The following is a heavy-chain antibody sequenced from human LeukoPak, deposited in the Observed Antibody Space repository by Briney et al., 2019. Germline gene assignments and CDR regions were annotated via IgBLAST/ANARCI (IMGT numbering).Heavy chain of an antibody. D-gene: IGHD3-22*01. CDR3: GASTYYYDSSGSEGYSWFDP. CDR2: IIPIFGTA. V-gene: IGHV1-69*01. J-gene: IGHJ5*02. CDR1: GGTFSSYA. Sequence: SVKVSCKASGGTFSSYAISWVRQAPGQGLEWMGGIIPIFGTANYAQRFQGRVTITADESTSTAYMELSSLGSEDTAVYYCGASTYYYDSSGSEGYSWFDPWGQGTLVTVSS.